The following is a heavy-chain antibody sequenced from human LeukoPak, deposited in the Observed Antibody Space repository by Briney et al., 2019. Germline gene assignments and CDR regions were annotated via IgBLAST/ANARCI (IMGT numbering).Heavy chain of an antibody. Sequence: TGGSLRLSCAASGFTIGTFAMNWVRQAPGKGLEWVGRIKSKTDGRTTDYAAPVRGRFTISRDDSKNTLYLQMNSLKTEDTAVFYCTTNPYSSSWLGGAFAIWGQGTTVTVSS. CDR3: TTNPYSSSWLGGAFAI. J-gene: IGHJ3*02. V-gene: IGHV3-15*01. D-gene: IGHD6-13*01. CDR2: IKSKTDGRTT. CDR1: GFTIGTFA.